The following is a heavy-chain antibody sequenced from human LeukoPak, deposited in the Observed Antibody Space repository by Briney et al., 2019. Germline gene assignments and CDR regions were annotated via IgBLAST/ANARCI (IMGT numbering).Heavy chain of an antibody. V-gene: IGHV1-2*02. J-gene: IGHJ4*02. CDR1: GYTFTGYY. CDR3: GTLLSNGPFDY. Sequence: GASVKVSFKASGYTFTGYYMHWVRQAPGQGLEWMGWIYPNSGATKYAQKFQGRVTMTRDTSISTAYMELSGLRSDDTAVYYCGTLLSNGPFDYWGQGSLVTVSS. CDR2: IYPNSGAT.